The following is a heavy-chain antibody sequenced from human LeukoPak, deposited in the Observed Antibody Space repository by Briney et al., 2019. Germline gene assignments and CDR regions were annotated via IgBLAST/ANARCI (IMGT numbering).Heavy chain of an antibody. Sequence: GGSLRLSCAASGFTFSSYSMNWVRQAPGKGLEWVSSISSSSSYIYYADSVKGRFTISRDNAKNSLYLQMNSLRAEDTAVYYCARSQLLWFGELAFDIWGQGTMVTVSS. V-gene: IGHV3-21*01. CDR2: ISSSSSYI. CDR1: GFTFSSYS. CDR3: ARSQLLWFGELAFDI. D-gene: IGHD3-10*01. J-gene: IGHJ3*02.